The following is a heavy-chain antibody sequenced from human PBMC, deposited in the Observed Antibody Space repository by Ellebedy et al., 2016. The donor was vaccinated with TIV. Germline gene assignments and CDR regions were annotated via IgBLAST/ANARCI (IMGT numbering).Heavy chain of an antibody. CDR3: ARTLMYCGGDCSYYFDY. Sequence: ETLSLTCTVSGDSISRYYWSWIRQPPGKALEWLAHIFSNDEKSYSTSLKSRLTISKDTSKRQVVLTMTNMDPVDTAAYYCARTLMYCGGDCSYYFDYWGQGTLVTVSS. V-gene: IGHV2-26*01. D-gene: IGHD2-21*02. J-gene: IGHJ4*02. CDR1: GDSISRYYW. CDR2: IFSNDEK.